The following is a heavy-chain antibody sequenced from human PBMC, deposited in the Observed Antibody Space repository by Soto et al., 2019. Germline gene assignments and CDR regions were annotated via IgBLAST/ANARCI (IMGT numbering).Heavy chain of an antibody. CDR3: ARDLGGAAPVDY. CDR1: GDTFIISA. Sequence: QVQLAQSGAEVRKPGSSVKVSCKASGDTFIISAITWVRQAPGQGLEWVGGLVPFFGKSKYGPKFEGRVTFTADESTRTAYMELSHLTSDDTAVYYCARDLGGAAPVDYWSQGTLVTVSS. CDR2: LVPFFGKS. V-gene: IGHV1-69*01. D-gene: IGHD6-6*01. J-gene: IGHJ4*02.